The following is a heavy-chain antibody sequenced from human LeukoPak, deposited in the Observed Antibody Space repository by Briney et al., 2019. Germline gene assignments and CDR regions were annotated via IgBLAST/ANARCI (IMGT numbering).Heavy chain of an antibody. D-gene: IGHD2-15*01. J-gene: IGHJ6*03. CDR1: GGSISTYY. CDR3: ARQLVAASYMDV. V-gene: IGHV4-4*07. Sequence: SETLSLTCTVSGGSISTYYWSWIRQPAGKGLEWVGRIYTSGSTNYNPSLKSRVTMPIDTSKNQFSLKVTSVTAADTAVYYCARQLVAASYMDVWGKGTTVTISS. CDR2: IYTSGST.